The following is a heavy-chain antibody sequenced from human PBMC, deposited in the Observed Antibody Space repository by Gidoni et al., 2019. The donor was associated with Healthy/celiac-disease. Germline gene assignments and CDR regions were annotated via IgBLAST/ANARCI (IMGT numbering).Heavy chain of an antibody. Sequence: EVQLVESGGGLVKPGGSLRLSCAASGLPFSSYSMNWVRLVPGKGLEWVSSISSSSSYIYYADSVKGRFTISRDNAKNSLYLQMNSLRAEDTAVYYCARDGEWELRGFDPWGQGTLVTVSS. D-gene: IGHD1-26*01. V-gene: IGHV3-21*01. CDR2: ISSSSSYI. CDR1: GLPFSSYS. J-gene: IGHJ5*02. CDR3: ARDGEWELRGFDP.